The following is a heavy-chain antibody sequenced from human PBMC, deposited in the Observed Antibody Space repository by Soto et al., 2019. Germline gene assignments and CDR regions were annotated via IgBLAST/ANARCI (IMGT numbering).Heavy chain of an antibody. Sequence: EVQLVESGGGLVQPGRSLRLSCAASGFTFDDYAMHWVRQAPGKGLEWVSGISWNSGSIGYADSVKGRFTISRDNAKNSLYLQMNNLRAEDTALYYCAKDKEMATMRYYFDYSVQGTMVTDSS. CDR2: ISWNSGSI. CDR1: GFTFDDYA. D-gene: IGHD5-12*01. J-gene: IGHJ4*02. CDR3: AKDKEMATMRYYFDY. V-gene: IGHV3-9*01.